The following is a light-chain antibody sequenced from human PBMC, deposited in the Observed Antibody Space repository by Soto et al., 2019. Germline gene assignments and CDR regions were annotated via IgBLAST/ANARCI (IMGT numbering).Light chain of an antibody. V-gene: IGKV1-5*03. CDR1: QSINRW. CDR3: QQYNRYRT. J-gene: IGKJ1*01. Sequence: DMQMTQSPSPLSASVGDRATITCRASQSINRWLAWYQHKPGKAPALLIYEASSLESGVPSRFSGSGFGTEFTLTISSLQPDDFATYYCQQYNRYRTFGQGTKVDIK. CDR2: EAS.